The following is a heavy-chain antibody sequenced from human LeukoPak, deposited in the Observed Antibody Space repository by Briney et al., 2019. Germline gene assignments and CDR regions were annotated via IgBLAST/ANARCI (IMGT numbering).Heavy chain of an antibody. CDR3: ARTLSRWDPFDY. D-gene: IGHD1-26*01. CDR2: IYYTGST. J-gene: IGHJ4*02. CDR1: GGSISSYF. Sequence: SETLSLTCTISGGSISSYFWSWIRQPPGKGLEWIGYIYYTGSTNYNPSLKSRVIISLDTSKNQFSLKLSPVTAADTAVYYCARTLSRWDPFDYWGQGTLVTVSS. V-gene: IGHV4-59*01.